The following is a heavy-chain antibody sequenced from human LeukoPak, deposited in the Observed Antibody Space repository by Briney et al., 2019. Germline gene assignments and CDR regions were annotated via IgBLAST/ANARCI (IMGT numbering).Heavy chain of an antibody. CDR3: ARYDVVRGPFFDY. CDR1: GGSFSGYY. V-gene: IGHV4-59*01. J-gene: IGHJ4*02. CDR2: IYYSGST. D-gene: IGHD3-10*01. Sequence: SETLSLTCAVYGGSFSGYYWSWIRQPPGKGLEWIGYIYYSGSTNYNPSLKSRVTISVDTSKNQFSLKLSSVTAADTAVYYCARYDVVRGPFFDYWGQGTLVTVSS.